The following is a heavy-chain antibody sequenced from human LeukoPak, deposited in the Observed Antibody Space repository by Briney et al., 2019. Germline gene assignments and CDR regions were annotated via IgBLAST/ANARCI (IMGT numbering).Heavy chain of an antibody. CDR2: IIPIFGTA. CDR1: GGIFSSYA. J-gene: IGHJ3*02. Sequence: SVKVSCKASGGIFSSYAISWVRQAAGQGLEWMGGIIPIFGTANYAQKFQGRVTITTDESTRTAYMELSSLRTDDTAVYYCARENVDTYYYDSSGYQDAFDIWGQGTMVTVSS. V-gene: IGHV1-69*05. D-gene: IGHD3-22*01. CDR3: ARENVDTYYYDSSGYQDAFDI.